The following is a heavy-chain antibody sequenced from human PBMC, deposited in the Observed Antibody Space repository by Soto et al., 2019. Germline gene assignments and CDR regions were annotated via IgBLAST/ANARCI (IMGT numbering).Heavy chain of an antibody. V-gene: IGHV3-23*01. Sequence: EVQLLESGGGLVQPGGSLRLSCAASGFTFSSYAMRWVRQAPGKGLEWVSAISGSGGSTYYADSVKGRFTISRDNSKNTVYLQMNSLRGEYTAVYDCARRGSGSYYNYWGQGTLVTVSS. D-gene: IGHD1-26*01. CDR1: GFTFSSYA. J-gene: IGHJ4*02. CDR3: ARRGSGSYYNY. CDR2: ISGSGGST.